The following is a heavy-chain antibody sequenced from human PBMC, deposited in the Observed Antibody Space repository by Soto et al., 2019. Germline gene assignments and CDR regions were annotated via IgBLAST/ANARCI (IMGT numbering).Heavy chain of an antibody. CDR2: IWYDGSNK. J-gene: IGHJ6*02. CDR3: SRLYMVRGVIVYYYYRMDV. D-gene: IGHD3-10*01. CDR1: GFTFSSYG. Sequence: QVQLVESGGGVVQPGRSLRLSCAASGFTFSSYGMHWVRQAPGKGLEWVAVIWYDGSNKYYADSVKGRFTISRDNSKNTLYLQMNSLRAEDTAAYYCSRLYMVRGVIVYYYYRMDVWGQGTTVTVYS. V-gene: IGHV3-33*01.